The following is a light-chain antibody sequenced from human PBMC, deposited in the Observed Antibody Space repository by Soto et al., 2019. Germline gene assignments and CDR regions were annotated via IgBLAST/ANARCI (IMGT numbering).Light chain of an antibody. V-gene: IGKV3-15*01. CDR2: GAS. CDR1: QSVSSH. J-gene: IGKJ5*01. Sequence: EIVMTQSPGTLSVSPGERAPLSCRSSQSVSSHLAWYQQKPRQAPRLLIYGASTRANGIPARFSGSGSGTEFTLTISSLQSEDSSFYYCQQYNNWHPITFGQGTRLEI. CDR3: QQYNNWHPIT.